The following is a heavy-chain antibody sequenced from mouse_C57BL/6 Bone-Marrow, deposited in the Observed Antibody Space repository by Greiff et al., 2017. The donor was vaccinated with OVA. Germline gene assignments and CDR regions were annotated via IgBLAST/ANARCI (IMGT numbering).Heavy chain of an antibody. V-gene: IGHV1-50*01. J-gene: IGHJ4*01. D-gene: IGHD2-4*01. Sequence: QVQLQQPGAELVKPGASVKLSCKASGYTFTSYWMQWVKQRPGQGLEWIGEIDPSASYTNYNQKFKGKATLTVATSSSTAYMQLSSLTSEDSAVYYCARKTGDYDVHMDYWGQGTSVTVSS. CDR3: ARKTGDYDVHMDY. CDR2: IDPSASYT. CDR1: GYTFTSYW.